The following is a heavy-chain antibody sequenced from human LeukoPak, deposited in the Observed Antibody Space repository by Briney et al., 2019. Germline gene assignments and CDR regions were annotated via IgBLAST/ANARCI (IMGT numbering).Heavy chain of an antibody. CDR3: ARVWNY. Sequence: SETLSHTCAVSGYSISSGYYWGWIRQPPGKGLEWIGSIYHSGSTYYNPSLKSRVTISVDTSKNQFSLKLSSVTAADTAVYYCARVWNYWGQGTLVTVSS. V-gene: IGHV4-38-2*01. D-gene: IGHD2-8*01. CDR1: GYSISSGYY. CDR2: IYHSGST. J-gene: IGHJ4*02.